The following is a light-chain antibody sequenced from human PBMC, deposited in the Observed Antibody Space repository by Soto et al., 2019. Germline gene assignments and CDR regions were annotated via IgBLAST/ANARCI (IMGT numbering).Light chain of an antibody. CDR3: QQYYNWPRT. CDR1: QSVRSN. CDR2: GAS. Sequence: EIVMSQSPATVSVYPGEGVTLSCRAGQSVRSNLAWYQQKPGQAPRLLIYGASTRATGIPARFSGSGSGTEFTLSISSLQSEDFAVYYCQQYYNWPRTFGQGTKV. V-gene: IGKV3-15*01. J-gene: IGKJ1*01.